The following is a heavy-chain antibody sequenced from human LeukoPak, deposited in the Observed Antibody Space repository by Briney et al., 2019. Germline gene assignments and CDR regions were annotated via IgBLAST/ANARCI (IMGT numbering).Heavy chain of an antibody. D-gene: IGHD3-10*01. J-gene: IGHJ5*02. CDR1: GFTFEDYA. CDR2: ISWNSGSI. V-gene: IGHV3-9*01. Sequence: GGSLRLSCAASGFTFEDYAMHWVRQAPGKGLEWVSGISWNSGSIGYADSVKGRFTISRDNAKNSLYLQMNSLRAEDTALYYCAKDIGSGSYNWFDPWGQGTLVTVSS. CDR3: AKDIGSGSYNWFDP.